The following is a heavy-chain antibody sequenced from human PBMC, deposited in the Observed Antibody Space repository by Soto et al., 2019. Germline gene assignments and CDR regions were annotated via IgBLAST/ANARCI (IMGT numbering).Heavy chain of an antibody. V-gene: IGHV4-39*01. CDR3: ARNVRSGSYFDY. J-gene: IGHJ4*02. CDR1: GDSISRSSFY. Sequence: SETLSLTCTVSGDSISRSSFYWGWFRQPPGKGLECIGIVYFTGSTNYNPSLKSRVTMSVDRSKNQFSLKLSSVTAADTAGYYCARNVRSGSYFDYWGQGTLVTVS. CDR2: VYFTGST. D-gene: IGHD1-26*01.